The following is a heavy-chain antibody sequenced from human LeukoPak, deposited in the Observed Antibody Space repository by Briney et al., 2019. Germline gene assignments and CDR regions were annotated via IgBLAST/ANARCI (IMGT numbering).Heavy chain of an antibody. CDR3: AREKTDDYGDYVAFDV. J-gene: IGHJ3*01. D-gene: IGHD4-17*01. Sequence: PSETLSLTCTVSNDSISSYYWSWIRQPAGKGLEWIGRVYTSGSTNYHPSLKSRVTISVDMSKNQFSLRLISVTAADAAVYYCAREKTDDYGDYVAFDVWGHGTLVTVSS. CDR2: VYTSGST. V-gene: IGHV4-4*07. CDR1: NDSISSYY.